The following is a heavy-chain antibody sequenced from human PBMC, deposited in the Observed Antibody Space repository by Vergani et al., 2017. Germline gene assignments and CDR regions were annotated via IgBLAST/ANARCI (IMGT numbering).Heavy chain of an antibody. J-gene: IGHJ6*03. CDR2: IYYSGNT. CDR3: ARHKEQLVPGNYYYYYYMDV. D-gene: IGHD6-13*01. V-gene: IGHV4-39*01. CDR1: GGSIRSTFYY. Sequence: QLQLQESDPGLVKPSETLSLTCTVSGGSIRSTFYYWGWIRQPPGKGLEWIGTIYYSGNTYYNPYLKTRVTISLDPSKNQFSLKLNSVTAADTAVYYCARHKEQLVPGNYYYYYYMDVWGKGTTVTVSS.